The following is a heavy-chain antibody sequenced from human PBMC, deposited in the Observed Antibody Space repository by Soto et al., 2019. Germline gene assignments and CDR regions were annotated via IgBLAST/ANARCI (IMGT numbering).Heavy chain of an antibody. CDR1: GFTFSSYA. V-gene: IGHV3-23*01. CDR2: ISGSGGST. Sequence: PGGSLRLSCAASGFTFSSYAMSWVRQAPGKGLEWVSAISGSGGSTYYADSVKGRFTISRDNSKNTLYLQMNSLRAEDTAVYYCAKDPLIAARPGDWFEPWGQGTLVTVSS. J-gene: IGHJ5*02. D-gene: IGHD6-6*01. CDR3: AKDPLIAARPGDWFEP.